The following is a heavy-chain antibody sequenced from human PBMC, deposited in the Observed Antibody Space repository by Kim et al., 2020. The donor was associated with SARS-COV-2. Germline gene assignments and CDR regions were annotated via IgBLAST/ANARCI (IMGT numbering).Heavy chain of an antibody. Sequence: ASVKVSCKASGYTFTSYGISWVRQAPGQGLEWMGWISAYNGNTNYAQKLQGRVTMTTDTSTSTAYMELRSLRSDDTAVYYCARDGDYVGWRGGMDVWGQGTTVTVSS. D-gene: IGHD4-17*01. CDR2: ISAYNGNT. CDR1: GYTFTSYG. V-gene: IGHV1-18*01. J-gene: IGHJ6*02. CDR3: ARDGDYVGWRGGMDV.